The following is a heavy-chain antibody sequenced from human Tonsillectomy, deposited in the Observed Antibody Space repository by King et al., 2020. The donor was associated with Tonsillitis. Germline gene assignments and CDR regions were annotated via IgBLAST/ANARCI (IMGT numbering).Heavy chain of an antibody. CDR3: ARNRDYGDYVDF. CDR2: IYHSGPT. CDR1: GDSLTSGGYF. D-gene: IGHD4-17*01. Sequence: VQLQESGPGLVRPSQTLSLICSVSGDSLTSGGYFWSWIRQHPDKGLEWIGSIYHSGPTYHTPTLRSRLFMSVDTSKNQFSLRLTSVTAADTAVYYCARNRDYGDYVDFWGRNPGRRLL. J-gene: IGHJ4*01. V-gene: IGHV4-31*03.